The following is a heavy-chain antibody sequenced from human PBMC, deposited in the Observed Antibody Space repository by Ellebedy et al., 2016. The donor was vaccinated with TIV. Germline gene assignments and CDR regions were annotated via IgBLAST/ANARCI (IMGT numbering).Heavy chain of an antibody. CDR1: GFTFSDYA. CDR2: ISSNGGST. D-gene: IGHD6-13*01. CDR3: AKLPAAGILFDY. V-gene: IGHV3-64D*06. Sequence: GGSLRLXCSASGFTFSDYAMHWVRQAPGTGLEYVSAISSNGGSTYYADSVKGRFTISRYNSKNTLYLQMSSLRAEDTAVYYCAKLPAAGILFDYWGQGTLVTVSS. J-gene: IGHJ4*02.